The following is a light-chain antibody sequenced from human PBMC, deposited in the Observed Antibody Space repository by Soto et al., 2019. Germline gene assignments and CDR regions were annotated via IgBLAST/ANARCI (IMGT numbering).Light chain of an antibody. J-gene: IGKJ5*01. Sequence: DIQMTQSPSSLSASVGDRVTITCRASQSISSYLNWYQQKPGKAPKLLIYAASSLQSGVPSRFSGSGSGTDVTLTISSLQPEDFATYYFQQSDSTLLTFGQGTRLEIK. CDR3: QQSDSTLLT. CDR1: QSISSY. CDR2: AAS. V-gene: IGKV1-39*01.